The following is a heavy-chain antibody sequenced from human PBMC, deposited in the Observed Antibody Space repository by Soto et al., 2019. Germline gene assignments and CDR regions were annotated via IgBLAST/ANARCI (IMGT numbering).Heavy chain of an antibody. J-gene: IGHJ6*02. Sequence: PGESLKISCNGSGYSFTIYCIGWVLQMPGKGLEWMGIIYPGDSDTRYSPSFQGQVTISADKSISTAYLQWSSLKASDTAMYYCARIYYDSHYYYYGMDVWGQGTTVTVSS. CDR1: GYSFTIYC. CDR2: IYPGDSDT. CDR3: ARIYYDSHYYYYGMDV. D-gene: IGHD3-22*01. V-gene: IGHV5-51*01.